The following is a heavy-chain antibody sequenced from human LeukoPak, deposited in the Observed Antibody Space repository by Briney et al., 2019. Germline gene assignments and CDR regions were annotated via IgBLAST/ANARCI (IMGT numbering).Heavy chain of an antibody. CDR1: GYTFTSYY. V-gene: IGHV1-46*01. Sequence: ASVKVSCKASGYTFTSYYMHWVRQAPGQGLEWMGIINPSGGSTSYAQKFQGRVTMTRDTSTSTVYMELSSLRSEDTAVYYCARVLALPYYDFWSGYYTGMDVWGQGTTVTVSS. CDR2: INPSGGST. J-gene: IGHJ6*02. D-gene: IGHD3-3*01. CDR3: ARVLALPYYDFWSGYYTGMDV.